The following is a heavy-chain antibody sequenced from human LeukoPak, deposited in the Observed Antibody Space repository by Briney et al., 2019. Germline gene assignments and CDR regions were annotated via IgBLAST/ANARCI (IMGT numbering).Heavy chain of an antibody. CDR3: ARGRAWYMDY. J-gene: IGHJ4*02. D-gene: IGHD6-19*01. CDR2: IYYSGST. Sequence: SETLSLTCTVSGGSISSYYWSWIRQPPGKGLEWIGYIYYSGSTNYNPSLKSRVTISVDTSKNQFSLKLSSVTAADTAVYYCARGRAWYMDYWGQGTLVTVSS. CDR1: GGSISSYY. V-gene: IGHV4-59*01.